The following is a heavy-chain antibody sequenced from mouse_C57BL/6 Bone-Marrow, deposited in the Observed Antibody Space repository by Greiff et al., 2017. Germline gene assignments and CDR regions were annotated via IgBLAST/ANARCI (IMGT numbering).Heavy chain of an antibody. Sequence: QVQLQQPGAELVMPGASVKLSCKASGYTFTSYWMHWVKQRPGQGLEWIGEIDPSDSYTNYNQKFKGKSTLTVDNSSSTAYMQLSSLTSEDSAVXYCARGRLRRYLDYWGQGTTLTVSS. CDR3: ARGRLRRYLDY. CDR2: IDPSDSYT. CDR1: GYTFTSYW. V-gene: IGHV1-69*01. J-gene: IGHJ2*01. D-gene: IGHD2-4*01.